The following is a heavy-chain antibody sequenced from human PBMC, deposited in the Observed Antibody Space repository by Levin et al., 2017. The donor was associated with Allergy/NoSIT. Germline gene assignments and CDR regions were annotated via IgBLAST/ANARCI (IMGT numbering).Heavy chain of an antibody. J-gene: IGHJ4*02. CDR1: RYIFSDYF. CDR3: ARDLYNDDSVFGS. Sequence: ASVKVSCKASRYIFSDYFIHWVRQAPGQGLEWMGWINPHSGDTKYAQEFQGRVTMTRDTSISTAYMELTRLASDDTAVYYCARDLYNDDSVFGSWGQGTLVNVFS. D-gene: IGHD3-22*01. CDR2: INPHSGDT. V-gene: IGHV1-2*02.